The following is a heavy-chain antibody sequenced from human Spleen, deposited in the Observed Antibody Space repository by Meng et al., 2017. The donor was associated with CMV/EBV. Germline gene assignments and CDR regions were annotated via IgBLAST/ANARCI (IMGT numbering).Heavy chain of an antibody. CDR1: LAFSSYA. CDR3: AKGGYLGGSSGWLFDY. Sequence: LAFSSYAISCVRQSPGKGLEWVSAIIGSGGSTYYADSVKGRFTISRDNSKNTLYLQMNSLRAEDTAVYYCAKGGYLGGSSGWLFDYWGQGTLVTVSS. J-gene: IGHJ4*02. CDR2: IIGSGGST. V-gene: IGHV3-23*01. D-gene: IGHD6-19*01.